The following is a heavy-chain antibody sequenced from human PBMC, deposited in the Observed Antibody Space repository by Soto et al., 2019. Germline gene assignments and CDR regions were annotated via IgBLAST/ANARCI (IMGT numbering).Heavy chain of an antibody. CDR3: TGEVASGY. V-gene: IGHV3-30*03. Sequence: QVQLVESGGGVVQPGRSLRLSCAVSGFTVSTYGMHWVRQAPGKGLEYVAVISRDGGTKYYADSVKGRFTISRDNSRNTLFLEMNSLRGDDMAVYYCTGEVASGYWGQGTLVTVSS. D-gene: IGHD2-8*02. CDR1: GFTVSTYG. J-gene: IGHJ4*02. CDR2: ISRDGGTK.